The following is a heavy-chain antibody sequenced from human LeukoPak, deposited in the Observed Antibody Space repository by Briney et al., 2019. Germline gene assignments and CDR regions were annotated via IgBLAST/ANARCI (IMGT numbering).Heavy chain of an antibody. J-gene: IGHJ3*02. CDR2: IYPGDSDT. D-gene: IGHD4-17*01. CDR3: ARVYTVTTKYDGFDI. Sequence: GESLQISCKGSGYSFTSYWIGWVRQMPGKGLEWMGIIYPGDSDTRYSPSFQGQVTISADKSISTAYLQWSSLKASDTAMYYCARVYTVTTKYDGFDIWGQGTMVTVSS. V-gene: IGHV5-51*01. CDR1: GYSFTSYW.